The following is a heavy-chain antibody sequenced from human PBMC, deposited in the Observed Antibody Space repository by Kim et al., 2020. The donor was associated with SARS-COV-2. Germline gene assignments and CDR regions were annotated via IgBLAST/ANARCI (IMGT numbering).Heavy chain of an antibody. J-gene: IGHJ6*02. CDR3: AKDPQSSSSRNYYYGMDV. Sequence: KGRFTISRDNSKNTLYLQMNSLRAEDTAVYYCAKDPQSSSSRNYYYGMDVWGQGTTVTVSS. D-gene: IGHD6-13*01. V-gene: IGHV3-23*01.